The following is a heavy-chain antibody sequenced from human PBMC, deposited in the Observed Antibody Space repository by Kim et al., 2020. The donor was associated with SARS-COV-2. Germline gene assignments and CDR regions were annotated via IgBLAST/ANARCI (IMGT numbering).Heavy chain of an antibody. V-gene: IGHV3-11*01. CDR1: GFSFSDYY. Sequence: GGSLRLSCAASGFSFSDYYMSWIRQAPGKGLEWVSCISHSGTTIYYADSVKGRFTISSDNAKSSLYLQMNSLRAEDTAIYYCARESRREPVSGPGYWGQGTLVTVSS. D-gene: IGHD6-19*01. J-gene: IGHJ4*02. CDR3: ARESRREPVSGPGY. CDR2: ISHSGTTI.